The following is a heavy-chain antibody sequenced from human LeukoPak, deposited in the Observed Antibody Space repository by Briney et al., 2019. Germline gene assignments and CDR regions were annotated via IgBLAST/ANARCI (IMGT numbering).Heavy chain of an antibody. Sequence: GGSLRLSCAASGFTFSSYEMNGVRQAPGKGLEWVSYISSSGSTIYYADSVKGRFTISRDNAKNSLYLQMNSLRDEDTAVYYCAREDVGISAVDYWGQGTLVTVSS. CDR1: GFTFSSYE. V-gene: IGHV3-48*03. D-gene: IGHD1-14*01. CDR3: AREDVGISAVDY. J-gene: IGHJ4*02. CDR2: ISSSGSTI.